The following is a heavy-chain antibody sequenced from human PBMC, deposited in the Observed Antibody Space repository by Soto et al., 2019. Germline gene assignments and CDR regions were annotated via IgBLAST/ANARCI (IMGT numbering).Heavy chain of an antibody. J-gene: IGHJ4*02. Sequence: QVQLVQSGAEVKKPGSSVKVSCKASGGTFSSYAISWVRQAPGQGLEWMGGIIPIFGTANYAQKFQGRVTITADESTSTAYMELSSLRSEDTAVYYCSSVSGYSYGPQFDYWGQGPLVTVSS. V-gene: IGHV1-69*01. CDR1: GGTFSSYA. D-gene: IGHD5-18*01. CDR2: IIPIFGTA. CDR3: SSVSGYSYGPQFDY.